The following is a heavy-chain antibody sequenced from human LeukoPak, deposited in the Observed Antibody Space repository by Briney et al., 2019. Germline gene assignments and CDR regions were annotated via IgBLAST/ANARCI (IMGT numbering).Heavy chain of an antibody. J-gene: IGHJ4*02. CDR1: GYSISSGYY. Sequence: SETLSLTCTVSGYSISSGYYWGWIRQPPGKGLEWIGSIYHSGSAYYNPSLKSRVTISEDTSKNQFSLKLSSVTAADTAVYYCAIRGGPVGRVFDYWGQGTLVTVSS. V-gene: IGHV4-38-2*02. CDR3: AIRGGPVGRVFDY. CDR2: IYHSGSA. D-gene: IGHD1-26*01.